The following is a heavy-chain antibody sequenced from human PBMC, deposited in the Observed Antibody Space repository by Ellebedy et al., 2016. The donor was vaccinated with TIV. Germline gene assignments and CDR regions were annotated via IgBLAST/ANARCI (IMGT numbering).Heavy chain of an antibody. V-gene: IGHV3-49*03. D-gene: IGHD2-21*01. Sequence: GESLKISCTTSGINFGDYGVSWFRQAPGKGLDWVGFIRSAVYGATAEYAASVKGRFSISRDDSKSIAYLHMSSLKTEDTALYYCTSGVVGRQYAFDVWGQGTMVTVS. CDR2: IRSAVYGATA. CDR3: TSGVVGRQYAFDV. J-gene: IGHJ3*01. CDR1: GINFGDYG.